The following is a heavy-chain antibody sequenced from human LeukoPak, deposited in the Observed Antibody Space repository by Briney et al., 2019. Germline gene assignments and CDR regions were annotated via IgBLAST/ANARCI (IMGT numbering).Heavy chain of an antibody. CDR2: ISGSGAST. Sequence: GGSLRLSCAASGFTFSDYAMTWVRQASGKGLEWVSAISGSGASTYYADSVKGRFTISRDNSKNMLYLQMNSLRPEDTAMYYCAREGGYVFDYWGQGTLVTVSS. CDR3: AREGGYVFDY. CDR1: GFTFSDYA. J-gene: IGHJ4*02. V-gene: IGHV3-23*01. D-gene: IGHD5-12*01.